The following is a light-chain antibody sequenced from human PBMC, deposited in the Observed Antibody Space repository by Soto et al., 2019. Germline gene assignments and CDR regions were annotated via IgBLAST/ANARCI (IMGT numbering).Light chain of an antibody. Sequence: DIQMTQSPSTLSASVGDRVTITCRASQSISVWLAWYQQKAGKAPNLLIYKASRLESGVPSRFSGRRSGKEFTLTIASVQPEDFANYYCQQYSSYSPLTFGGGTKVESN. CDR3: QQYSSYSPLT. V-gene: IGKV1-5*03. CDR1: QSISVW. CDR2: KAS. J-gene: IGKJ4*01.